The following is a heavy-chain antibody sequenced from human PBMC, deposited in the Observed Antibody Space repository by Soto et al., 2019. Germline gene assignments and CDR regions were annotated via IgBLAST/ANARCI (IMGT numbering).Heavy chain of an antibody. CDR2: IYYSGST. CDR1: GVSISSYY. Sequence: SETLSLTCTVSGVSISSYYWSWIRQPPGKGLEWIGYIYYSGSTNYNPSLKSRVTISVDTSKNQFSLKLSSVTAADTAVYYCARDHRDGIAVAGTTRGWYDPSSQGTLDIVSS. D-gene: IGHD6-19*01. J-gene: IGHJ5*02. V-gene: IGHV4-59*01. CDR3: ARDHRDGIAVAGTTRGWYDP.